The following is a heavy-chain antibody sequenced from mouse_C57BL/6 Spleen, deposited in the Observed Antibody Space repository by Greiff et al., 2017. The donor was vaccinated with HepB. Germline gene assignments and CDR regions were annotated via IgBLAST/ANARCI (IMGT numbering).Heavy chain of an antibody. D-gene: IGHD1-1*01. J-gene: IGHJ4*01. V-gene: IGHV5-4*01. CDR3: ARERDYGSSLYYAMDY. CDR2: ISDGGSYT. Sequence: EVKLVESGGGLVKPGGSLKLSCAASGFTFSSYAMSWVRQTPEKRLEWVATISDGGSYTYYPDNVKGRFTISRDNAKNNLYLQMSHLKSEDTAMYYCARERDYGSSLYYAMDYWGQGTSVTVSS. CDR1: GFTFSSYA.